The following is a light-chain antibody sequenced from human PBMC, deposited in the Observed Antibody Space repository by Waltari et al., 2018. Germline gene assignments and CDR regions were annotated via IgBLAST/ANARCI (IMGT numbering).Light chain of an antibody. CDR3: QQRSNWPPIT. Sequence: DIVLTQSPATLSLSPGERATLSCRASQSVTRYVAWYQQRPGQAPRLLIYDASNSATGIPARFSGSGSGTDFTLTISSLEPEDFAVYYCQQRSNWPPITFGQGTRLEIK. CDR2: DAS. J-gene: IGKJ5*01. V-gene: IGKV3-11*01. CDR1: QSVTRY.